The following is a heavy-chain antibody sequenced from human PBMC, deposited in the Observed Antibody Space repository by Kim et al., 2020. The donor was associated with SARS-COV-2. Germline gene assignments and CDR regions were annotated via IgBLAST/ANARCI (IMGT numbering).Heavy chain of an antibody. J-gene: IGHJ4*02. CDR2: ISYDGSNK. D-gene: IGHD3-3*01. V-gene: IGHV3-30*18. Sequence: GGSLRLSCAASGFTFSSYGMHWVRQAPGKGLEWVAVISYDGSNKYYADSVKGRFTISRDNSKNTLYLQMNSLRAEDTAVYYCAKDFFPTIFGVVSPGPFDYWGQGTLVTVSS. CDR3: AKDFFPTIFGVVSPGPFDY. CDR1: GFTFSSYG.